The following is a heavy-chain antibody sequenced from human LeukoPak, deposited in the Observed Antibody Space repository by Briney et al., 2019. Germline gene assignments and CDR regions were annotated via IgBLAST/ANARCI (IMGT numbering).Heavy chain of an antibody. J-gene: IGHJ4*02. CDR3: ARSPSSSWFSDY. V-gene: IGHV1-2*02. Sequence: ASVTVSFKASGYTFTSYDINWVRQAPGQGLEWMGRINPNSGGTNYAQKFQGRVTMTRDTSISTAYMELSRLRSDDTAVYYCARSPSSSWFSDYWGQGTLVTVSS. CDR1: GYTFTSYD. CDR2: INPNSGGT. D-gene: IGHD6-13*01.